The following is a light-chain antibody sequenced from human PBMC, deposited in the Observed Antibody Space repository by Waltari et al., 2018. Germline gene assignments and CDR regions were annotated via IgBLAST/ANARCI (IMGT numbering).Light chain of an antibody. Sequence: AIQLTQSPSSLSASVGHRIPITCRASQDIASALAWYVQKPGKAPQLLIYDASTLESGVPSRFSGSGSGTDFTLSISGLQPEDFATYYCQQFINYPLTFGGGTRVEIK. V-gene: IGKV1D-13*01. J-gene: IGKJ4*01. CDR1: QDIASA. CDR3: QQFINYPLT. CDR2: DAS.